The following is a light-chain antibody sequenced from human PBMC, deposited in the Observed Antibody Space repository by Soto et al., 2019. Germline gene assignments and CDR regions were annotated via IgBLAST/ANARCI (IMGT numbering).Light chain of an antibody. CDR3: QQSSSYPRT. Sequence: FKLLPGTQSLSPGERATLSCRASQTVRNNYLAWYQQKPGQAPRLLIYDASSRATGIPDRFSGGGSGTDFTLTISRLEPEDFAMYYCQQSSSYPRTFGKGTKVDIK. CDR2: DAS. J-gene: IGKJ1*01. V-gene: IGKV3-20*01. CDR1: QTVRNNY.